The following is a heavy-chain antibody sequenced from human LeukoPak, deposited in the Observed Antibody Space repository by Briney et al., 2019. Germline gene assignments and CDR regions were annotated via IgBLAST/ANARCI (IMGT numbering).Heavy chain of an antibody. CDR2: IYYSGST. CDR3: GRNYSWGRVGGFRGFAP. Sequence: SETLSLTCTVSGGSISSGGYSWSWIRQHPGKGLEWIGYIYYSGSTYYNPSLKSRVTISVDTSKNQFSLKLSSVTAADTAVYYGGRNYSWGRVGGFRGFAPWGREPRVPVS. V-gene: IGHV4-31*03. D-gene: IGHD3-16*01. J-gene: IGHJ5*02. CDR1: GGSISSGGYS.